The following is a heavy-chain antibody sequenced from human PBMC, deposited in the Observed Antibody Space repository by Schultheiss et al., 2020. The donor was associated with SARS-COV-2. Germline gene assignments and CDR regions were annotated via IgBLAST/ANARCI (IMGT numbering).Heavy chain of an antibody. CDR3: ARGRAPRDGYNPSSGMDV. Sequence: SETLSLTCTVSGGSIRSYYWSWIRQPPGKGLEWIGYIYYSGSTNYNPSLTSRVTISVDTSKNQFSLKLSSVTAADTAVYYCARGRAPRDGYNPSSGMDVWGQGTTVTVSS. J-gene: IGHJ6*02. V-gene: IGHV4-59*12. D-gene: IGHD5-24*01. CDR2: IYYSGST. CDR1: GGSIRSYY.